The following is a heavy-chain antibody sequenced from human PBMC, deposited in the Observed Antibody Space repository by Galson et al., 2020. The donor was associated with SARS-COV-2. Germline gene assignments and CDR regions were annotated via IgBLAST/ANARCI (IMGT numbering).Heavy chain of an antibody. CDR2: IYYSGST. D-gene: IGHD3-3*01. CDR1: GGSISSYY. V-gene: IGHV4-59*01. J-gene: IGHJ6*02. CDR3: AGFWFYFRHYYGLDV. Sequence: ETSETLSLTCTVSGGSISSYYWSWIRQPPGKGLEWIGYIYYSGSTNYNPSLKSRVTISIDTSKNQFSLRLSSVTAADTAVYYCAGFWFYFRHYYGLDVWGQGTTVTVSS.